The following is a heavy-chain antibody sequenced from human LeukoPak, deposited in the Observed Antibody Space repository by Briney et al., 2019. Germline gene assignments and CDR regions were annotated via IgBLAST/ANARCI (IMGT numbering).Heavy chain of an antibody. CDR1: GYTFTSYY. Sequence: GASVKASRKASGYTFTSYYMHWVRQAPGQGLEWMGIINPSGGSTSYAQKFQGRVTMTRDTSTSTVYMELSSLRSEDTAVYYCAREIVVVPAAIVGAFDIWGQGTMVTVSS. J-gene: IGHJ3*02. V-gene: IGHV1-46*01. D-gene: IGHD2-2*02. CDR3: AREIVVVPAAIVGAFDI. CDR2: INPSGGST.